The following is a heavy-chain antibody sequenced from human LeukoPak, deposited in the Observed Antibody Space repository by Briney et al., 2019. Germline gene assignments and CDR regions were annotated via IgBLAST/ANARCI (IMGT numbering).Heavy chain of an antibody. CDR2: IRSKTYGATA. D-gene: IGHD5-12*01. Sequence: GGSLRLSCAASGFSVGDYAMSWVRQAPGKGLEWLGFIRSKTYGATADYAASVEGRFTISRDDSKNIAYLQMNGLKTEDTAVYYCTRGLAGFTGYDDYWGQGTLVTVSS. CDR1: GFSVGDYA. CDR3: TRGLAGFTGYDDY. V-gene: IGHV3-49*04. J-gene: IGHJ4*02.